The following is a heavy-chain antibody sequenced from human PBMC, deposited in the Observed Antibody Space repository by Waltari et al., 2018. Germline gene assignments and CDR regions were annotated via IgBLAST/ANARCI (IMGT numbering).Heavy chain of an antibody. D-gene: IGHD6-19*01. CDR1: GYSISSGYY. CDR3: ARVRSENRYSSGWAIFDY. Sequence: QVQLQESGPGLVKPSETLSLTCAVSGYSISSGYYWGWIRQPPGKGLEWIGSIYHSGSTYYTPSLKSRVTISVDTSKNQFSLKLSSVTAADTAVYYCARVRSENRYSSGWAIFDYWGQGTLVTVSS. CDR2: IYHSGST. V-gene: IGHV4-38-2*01. J-gene: IGHJ4*02.